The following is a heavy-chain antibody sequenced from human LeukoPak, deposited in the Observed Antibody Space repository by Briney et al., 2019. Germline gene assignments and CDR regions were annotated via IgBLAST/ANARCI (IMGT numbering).Heavy chain of an antibody. CDR3: ANSPVRQQLGIFDY. J-gene: IGHJ4*02. D-gene: IGHD6-13*01. V-gene: IGHV3-23*01. CDR1: GFTFSSYA. CDR2: ISGSGGST. Sequence: GGSLRLSCAASGFTFSSYAMSWVRQAPGKGLEWVSAISGSGGSTYYADSVKGRFTISRDNSKNTLYLQVNSLRAEDTAVYYCANSPVRQQLGIFDYWGQGTLVTVSS.